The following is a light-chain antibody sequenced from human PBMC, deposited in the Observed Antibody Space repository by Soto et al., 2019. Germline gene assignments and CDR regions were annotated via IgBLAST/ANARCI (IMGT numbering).Light chain of an antibody. V-gene: IGKV3-15*01. CDR2: GAS. CDR1: QIVSSN. CDR3: QQYNNWPLT. J-gene: IGKJ4*01. Sequence: EIVMTQSPATLSVSPGERATLSCRASQIVSSNLAWYQQKPGQAPRLLIYGASTGATGSPARFSGSGSGTEFTLNISSLQSEDFAVYYCQQYNNWPLTFGGGTKVDIK.